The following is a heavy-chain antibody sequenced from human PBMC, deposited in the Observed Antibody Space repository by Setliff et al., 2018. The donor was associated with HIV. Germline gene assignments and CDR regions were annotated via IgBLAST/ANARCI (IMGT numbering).Heavy chain of an antibody. CDR2: IGSLGDK. CDR3: ASPPYSSSWYFDY. CDR1: GFTFNDYH. V-gene: IGHV3-11*06. J-gene: IGHJ4*02. D-gene: IGHD6-13*01. Sequence: GGSLRLSCVGSGFTFNDYHISWIRQAPGKGLEWISYIGSLGDKEYADSVKGRFTISRDNAKNSLYLQMNSLRAEDTAVYYCASPPYSSSWYFDYWGQGTLVTVSS.